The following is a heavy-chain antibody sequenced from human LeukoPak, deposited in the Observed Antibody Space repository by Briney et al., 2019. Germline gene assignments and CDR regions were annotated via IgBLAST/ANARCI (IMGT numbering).Heavy chain of an antibody. Sequence: GESLKISCKGSGYSFTNYWIGWVRQMPGKGLEWMGIIYPGDSDTRYSPSFQGQVTISADKSISTAYLQWSSLKASDTAMYYCARQASSSWDNHGMDVWGQGTTVTVSS. V-gene: IGHV5-51*01. CDR1: GYSFTNYW. CDR3: ARQASSSWDNHGMDV. J-gene: IGHJ6*02. CDR2: IYPGDSDT. D-gene: IGHD6-13*01.